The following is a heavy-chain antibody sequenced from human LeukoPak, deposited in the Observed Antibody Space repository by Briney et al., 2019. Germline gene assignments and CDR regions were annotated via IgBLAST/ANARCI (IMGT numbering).Heavy chain of an antibody. D-gene: IGHD1-26*01. CDR2: ISYDGSNK. J-gene: IGHJ4*02. Sequence: PGRSLRLSCAASGFTFSSYAMHWVRQAPGKGLEWVAVISYDGSNKYYADSVKGRFTISRDNSKNTLYLQMNSLRAEDTAVYYCAKVPIGIVGAPYDYWGQGTLVTVSS. CDR1: GFTFSSYA. CDR3: AKVPIGIVGAPYDY. V-gene: IGHV3-30-3*01.